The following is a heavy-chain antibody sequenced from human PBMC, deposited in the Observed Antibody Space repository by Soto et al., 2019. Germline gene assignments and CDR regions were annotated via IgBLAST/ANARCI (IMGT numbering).Heavy chain of an antibody. J-gene: IGHJ4*02. Sequence: GGSLRLSCAASGFTFSNAWMNWVRQAPGKGLEWVGRIKSKTDGGTTDYAAPVKGRFTISRDDSKNTLYLQMNSLKTEDTAVYYCTTEYYYDSSGIDYWGQGTLVTVSS. V-gene: IGHV3-15*07. CDR3: TTEYYYDSSGIDY. CDR2: IKSKTDGGTT. CDR1: GFTFSNAW. D-gene: IGHD3-22*01.